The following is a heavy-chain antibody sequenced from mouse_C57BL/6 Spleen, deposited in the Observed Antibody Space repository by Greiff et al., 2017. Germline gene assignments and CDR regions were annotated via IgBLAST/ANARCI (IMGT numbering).Heavy chain of an antibody. Sequence: VQLKQSGTVLARPGASVKMSCKTSGYTFTSYWMHWVKQRPGQGLEWMGAIYPGNSDTSYNQKFKGKAKLTAVTSASTAYMELSSLTNADSAVYYCTRVNSRYGGYCDGWGTGTTVTVAS. V-gene: IGHV1-5*01. CDR1: GYTFTSYW. CDR3: TRVNSRYGGYCDG. D-gene: IGHD2-14*01. CDR2: IYPGNSDT. J-gene: IGHJ1*03.